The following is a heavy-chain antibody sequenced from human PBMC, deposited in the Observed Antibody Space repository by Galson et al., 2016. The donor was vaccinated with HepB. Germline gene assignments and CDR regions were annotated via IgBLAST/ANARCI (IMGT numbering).Heavy chain of an antibody. J-gene: IGHJ4*02. CDR3: ARRTLQPSFDY. CDR2: IYYSGNT. V-gene: IGHV4-39*02. Sequence: SETLSLTCTVSGDSISIRGYYWAWIRQPPRKGLEWIGSIYYSGNTYNTPSLKTRVSMSVDTSKNHFSLELSSVTAADTSVYYCARRTLQPSFDYWGQGTPVSVSS. CDR1: GDSISIRGYY. D-gene: IGHD1-14*01.